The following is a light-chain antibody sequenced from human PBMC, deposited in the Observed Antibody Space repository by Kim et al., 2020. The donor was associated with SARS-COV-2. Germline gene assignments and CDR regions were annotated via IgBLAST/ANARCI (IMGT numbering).Light chain of an antibody. Sequence: LTQPPSVSKGLRQTATLTCTGNSNNVGNQGAAWLQQHQGHPPKLLSYRNNNRPSGISERLSASRSGNTASLTITGLQPEDEADYYCSAWDSSLSEVVFGGGTQLTVL. J-gene: IGLJ2*01. CDR1: SNNVGNQG. CDR3: SAWDSSLSEVV. V-gene: IGLV10-54*01. CDR2: RNN.